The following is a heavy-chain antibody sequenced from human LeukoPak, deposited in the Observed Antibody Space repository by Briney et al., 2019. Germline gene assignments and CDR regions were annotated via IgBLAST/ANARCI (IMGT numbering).Heavy chain of an antibody. CDR3: ASYYDSSDSSHWFDP. CDR1: GGSISSYY. J-gene: IGHJ5*02. D-gene: IGHD3-22*01. CDR2: IYYSGST. V-gene: IGHV4-59*01. Sequence: SETLSLTCTVSGGSISSYYWSWIRQPPGKGLEWIGYIYYSGSTNYNPSLKSRVTTSVDTSKNQFSLKLSSVTAADTAVYYCASYYDSSDSSHWFDPWGQGTLVTVSS.